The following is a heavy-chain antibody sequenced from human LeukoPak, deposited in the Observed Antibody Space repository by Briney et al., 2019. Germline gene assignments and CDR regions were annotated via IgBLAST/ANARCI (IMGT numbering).Heavy chain of an antibody. CDR1: GYTFTSYA. CDR2: IIPIFGTA. D-gene: IGHD6-13*01. J-gene: IGHJ6*03. CDR3: AAQLAAAGTFYYMDV. Sequence: GASVKVSCKASGYTFTSYAMNWVRQAPGQGLEWMGGIIPIFGTANYAQKFQGRVTITADESTSTAYMELSSLRSEDTAVYYCAAQLAAAGTFYYMDVWGKGTTVTISS. V-gene: IGHV1-69*13.